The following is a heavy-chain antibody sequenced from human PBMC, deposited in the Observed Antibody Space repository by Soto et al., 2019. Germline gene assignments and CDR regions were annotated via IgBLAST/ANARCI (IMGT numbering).Heavy chain of an antibody. D-gene: IGHD3-16*01. J-gene: IGHJ3*01. Sequence: EVQVLESGGDLVQPGGSLRLSCAASGFTIRNYAMSWVRQAPGKALEWVSGISGSSDRTYYADSVEGRFTISKDTSSNTLYLQMNSLRVEDTAVYHCGGAWTWGQGTMVTVSS. V-gene: IGHV3-23*01. CDR2: ISGSSDRT. CDR3: GGAWT. CDR1: GFTIRNYA.